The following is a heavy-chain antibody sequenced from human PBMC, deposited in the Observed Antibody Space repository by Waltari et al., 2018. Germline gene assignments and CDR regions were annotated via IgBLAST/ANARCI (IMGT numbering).Heavy chain of an antibody. V-gene: IGHV1-69*01. CDR2: IIPIFGTA. D-gene: IGHD2-15*01. J-gene: IGHJ6*02. CDR1: GGTFNLYA. Sequence: QVQLVQSGAEVKKPGSSVKVSCKASGGTFNLYAVSWVRQARGQGLEWIGGIIPIFGTADYAQRFQGRVTITADESTSTAYMELSSLRSEDTAIYYCARTSGSGYDYYGMDVWGQGTTVIVSS. CDR3: ARTSGSGYDYYGMDV.